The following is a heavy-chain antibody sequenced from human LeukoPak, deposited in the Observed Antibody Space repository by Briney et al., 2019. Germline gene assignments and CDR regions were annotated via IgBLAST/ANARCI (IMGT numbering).Heavy chain of an antibody. CDR1: GFTFSSNW. V-gene: IGHV3-23*01. J-gene: IGHJ4*02. CDR3: AREMTIITYSFDS. CDR2: ISETGGTI. Sequence: PGGSLRLSCAASGFTFSSNWMHWVRHAPGKGLEWVSAISETGGTIHYADSVRGRFIISRDNSKNTLYLQMNSLRAEDTAVYYCAREMTIITYSFDSWGQGTLVTVSS. D-gene: IGHD5-24*01.